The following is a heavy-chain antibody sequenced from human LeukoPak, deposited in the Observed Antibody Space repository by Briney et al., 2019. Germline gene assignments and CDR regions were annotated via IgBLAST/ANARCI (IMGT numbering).Heavy chain of an antibody. V-gene: IGHV1-18*01. Sequence: ASVKVSCKTSGYTFSSYGISWVRQAPGQGLEWVGWIRGGNGNTNYAQKFQGRVTMSTDTSTSAAYMELRSLGSDETAVFYCARVDLLTGYYFFDYWGQGTLVTVSS. J-gene: IGHJ4*02. CDR1: GYTFSSYG. CDR3: ARVDLLTGYYFFDY. D-gene: IGHD3-9*01. CDR2: IRGGNGNT.